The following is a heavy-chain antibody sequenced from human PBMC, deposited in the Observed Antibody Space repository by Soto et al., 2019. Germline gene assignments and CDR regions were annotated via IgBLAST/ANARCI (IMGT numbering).Heavy chain of an antibody. CDR3: AHRNTAVTWWFDP. D-gene: IGHD2-21*02. CDR1: GLSLTTSGVG. Sequence: QITLKESGPTLVKPTQTLTLTCTFSGLSLTTSGVGVGWIRQPPGKALEWLALIYWDDDKRYSPSLKSRLTITKDTTKNQAVITMTNMDPADTDPYFSAHRNTAVTWWFDPWGQGNLGTVSS. V-gene: IGHV2-5*02. CDR2: IYWDDDK. J-gene: IGHJ5*02.